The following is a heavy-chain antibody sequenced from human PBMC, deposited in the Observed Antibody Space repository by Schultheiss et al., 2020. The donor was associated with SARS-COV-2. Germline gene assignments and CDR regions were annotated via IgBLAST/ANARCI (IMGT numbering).Heavy chain of an antibody. D-gene: IGHD2-2*01. CDR3: ARDTKYRSHGMDV. Sequence: SETLSLTCTVSGDSVSSGDFYCSWVRQPPGKGLEWIGYIYYSGSTNYNPSLKSRVTISVDTSKNQFSLKLSSVTAADTAVYYCARDTKYRSHGMDVWGQGTTVTVSS. J-gene: IGHJ6*02. CDR1: GDSVSSGDFY. CDR2: IYYSGST. V-gene: IGHV4-61*08.